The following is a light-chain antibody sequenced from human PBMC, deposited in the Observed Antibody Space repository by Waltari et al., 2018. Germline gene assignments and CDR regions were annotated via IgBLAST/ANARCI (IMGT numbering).Light chain of an antibody. CDR2: KAS. V-gene: IGKV1-5*03. J-gene: IGKJ1*01. CDR1: QTIMSW. CDR3: QQYNGYSGT. Sequence: DIQMTQSPSTLSASVGDRVTISCRASQTIMSWVAWYQQKPGKAPKVLIYKASILESGVPSRFSGSGSGTEFTLTISSLQPDYFATYYCQQYNGYSGTFGQGTKVEIQ.